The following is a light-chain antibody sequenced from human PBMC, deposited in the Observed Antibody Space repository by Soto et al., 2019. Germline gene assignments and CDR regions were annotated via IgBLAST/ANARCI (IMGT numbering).Light chain of an antibody. CDR2: GAS. CDR3: QQYGSSPLWT. Sequence: EIVLTQSPGTLSLSPGERATLFCRASQSVSSSYLAWYQQKPGQAPRLLIYGASSRATGIPDRFSGSGSGTDFTLTISRLEPEDFAVYYCQQYGSSPLWTFGQGTKGDIK. CDR1: QSVSSSY. J-gene: IGKJ1*01. V-gene: IGKV3-20*01.